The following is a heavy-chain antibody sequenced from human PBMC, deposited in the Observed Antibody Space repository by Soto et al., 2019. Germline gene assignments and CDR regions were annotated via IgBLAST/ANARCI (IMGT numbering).Heavy chain of an antibody. Sequence: EVQLVESGGGLVQPAGSLRLSCAASGFTFSLFWMHWVRQVQGKGLVWVSRINRDVSFTIYADSVKGRFTISRDNAKNTLYLQMSSLGAEDTAVYYCAASLSGDPYPLDYWGQGALVTVSS. V-gene: IGHV3-74*01. J-gene: IGHJ4*02. D-gene: IGHD7-27*01. CDR1: GFTFSLFW. CDR3: AASLSGDPYPLDY. CDR2: INRDVSFT.